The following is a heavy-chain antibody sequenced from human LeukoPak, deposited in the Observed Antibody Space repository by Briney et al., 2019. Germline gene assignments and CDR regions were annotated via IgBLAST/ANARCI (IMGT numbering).Heavy chain of an antibody. J-gene: IGHJ6*03. CDR2: IKQDGSEK. CDR3: ARASYYYYYYMDV. V-gene: IGHV3-7*01. CDR1: GFTFSSYW. Sequence: VGSLRLSCAASGFTFSSYWMSWVRQAPGKGLEWVANIKQDGSEKHYVDSVKGRFTISRDNAKNSLYLQMNSLRAEDTAVYYCARASYYYYYYMDVWGKGTTVTVSS.